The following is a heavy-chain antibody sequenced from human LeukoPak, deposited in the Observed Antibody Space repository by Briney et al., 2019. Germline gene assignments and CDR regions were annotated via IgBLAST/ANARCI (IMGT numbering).Heavy chain of an antibody. CDR2: ISYDGSNK. CDR3: AKDRTYDSSGYWWGFLDSYFDY. V-gene: IGHV3-30*18. D-gene: IGHD3-22*01. CDR1: GFTFSSYG. Sequence: PGRSLRLSCAASGFTFSSYGMHWVRQAPGKGLEWVAVISYDGSNKYYADSVKGRFTISRDNSKNTLYLQMNSLRAEDTAVYYCAKDRTYDSSGYWWGFLDSYFDYWGQGTLVTVSS. J-gene: IGHJ4*02.